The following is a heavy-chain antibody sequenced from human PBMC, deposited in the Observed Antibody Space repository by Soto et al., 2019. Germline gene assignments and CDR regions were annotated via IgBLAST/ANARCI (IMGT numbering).Heavy chain of an antibody. CDR1: SGPSSSHN. V-gene: IGHV4-59*08. CDR3: VRQGIGNLHGLVDV. D-gene: IGHD1-1*01. CDR2: VYSTGGT. J-gene: IGHJ6*02. Sequence: QVQLQQSGPGLVKPSETLSLTCSVSSGPSSSHNWGWIRQPPGRGLKWIGYVYSTGGTSYNPSLKSRVTISADMSTNHISLTLTSVTAADTAVYYCVRQGIGNLHGLVDVWGQGTTVRVSS.